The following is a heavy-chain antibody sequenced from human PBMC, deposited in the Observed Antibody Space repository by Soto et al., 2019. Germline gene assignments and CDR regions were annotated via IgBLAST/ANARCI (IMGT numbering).Heavy chain of an antibody. D-gene: IGHD3-22*01. CDR2: IYPGDSET. V-gene: IGHV5-51*01. J-gene: IGHJ4*02. CDR3: ARIDRSGYHLVDY. CDR1: GYSFSSYW. Sequence: GESLKISCKGSGYSFSSYWIGWVRQMPGKGLEWMGTIYPGDSETTYSPSFQGQVTISADKSIRIAHLQWSSLKASDTGMYYCARIDRSGYHLVDYWGQGNLVTVSS.